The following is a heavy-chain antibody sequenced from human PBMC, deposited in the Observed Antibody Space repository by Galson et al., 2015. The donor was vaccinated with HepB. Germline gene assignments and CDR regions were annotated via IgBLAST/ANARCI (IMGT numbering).Heavy chain of an antibody. Sequence: SGAEVKKPGESLKISCAASAFTFTNYAMHWVRQAPGKGLEWVALISYDATNQYYTDSVKGRFTVSRNNSKNMLYLQMNILRAEDTAMYYCARDASLYSGTYQYFDHWGQGTLVTVSS. J-gene: IGHJ4*02. D-gene: IGHD1-26*01. CDR1: AFTFTNYA. V-gene: IGHV3-30-3*01. CDR3: ARDASLYSGTYQYFDH. CDR2: ISYDATNQ.